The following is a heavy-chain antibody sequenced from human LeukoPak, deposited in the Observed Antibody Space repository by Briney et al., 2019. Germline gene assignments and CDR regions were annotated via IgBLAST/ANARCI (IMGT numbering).Heavy chain of an antibody. CDR1: GXTFSSYW. J-gene: IGHJ4*02. CDR2: IRTKTNGYAT. V-gene: IGHV3-73*01. CDR3: TSNSDYGGAGYGY. D-gene: IGHD4-23*01. Sequence: GSLRLSFAASGXTFSSYWMSWVRQAAGKGLEWVGRIRTKTNGYATTYAASVKGRFTISRDDSKNTAYLQMNSLKTEDTAVYYCTSNSDYGGAGYGYWGQGIRVTVSS.